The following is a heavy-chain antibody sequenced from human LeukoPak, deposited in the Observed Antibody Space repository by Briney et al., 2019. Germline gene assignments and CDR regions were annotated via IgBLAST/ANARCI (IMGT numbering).Heavy chain of an antibody. CDR3: ARERSDYGDSYYFDY. J-gene: IGHJ4*02. D-gene: IGHD4-17*01. CDR1: GGSISSGGYY. Sequence: SETLSLTCTVSGGSISSGGYYWSWIRQHPGKGLEWIGYIYYSGSTYYNPSLKSRVTISVDTSKNQFSLKLSSVTAADTAVYYCARERSDYGDSYYFDYWGQGTLVTVSS. CDR2: IYYSGST. V-gene: IGHV4-31*03.